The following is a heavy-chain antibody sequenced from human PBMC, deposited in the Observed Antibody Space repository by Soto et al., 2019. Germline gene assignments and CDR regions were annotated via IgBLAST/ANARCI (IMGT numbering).Heavy chain of an antibody. CDR1: GGTFSSYA. Sequence: QVQLVQSGAEVKKPGSSVKVSCKASGGTFSSYAISWVRQAPGQGLEWMGGIIPIFGTANYAQKFQGRVTSTADESTSTDYMELSSLRSEDTAVYYCRGVWNDYYYYGMDVWGQGTTVTVSS. CDR2: IIPIFGTA. CDR3: RGVWNDYYYYGMDV. J-gene: IGHJ6*02. D-gene: IGHD2-8*01. V-gene: IGHV1-69*12.